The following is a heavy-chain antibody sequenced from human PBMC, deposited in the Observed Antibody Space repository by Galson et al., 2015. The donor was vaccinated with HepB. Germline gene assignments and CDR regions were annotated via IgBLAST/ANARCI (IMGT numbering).Heavy chain of an antibody. CDR1: GFTFSSYS. V-gene: IGHV3-21*01. CDR3: ARYIGIAAAGTFWFDP. D-gene: IGHD6-13*01. J-gene: IGHJ5*02. CDR2: ISSSSSYI. Sequence: SLRLSCAASGFTFSSYSMNWVRQAPGKGLEWVSSISSSSSYIYYADSVKGRFTISRDNAKNSLYLQMNSLRAEDTAVYYCARYIGIAAAGTFWFDPWGQGTLVTVSS.